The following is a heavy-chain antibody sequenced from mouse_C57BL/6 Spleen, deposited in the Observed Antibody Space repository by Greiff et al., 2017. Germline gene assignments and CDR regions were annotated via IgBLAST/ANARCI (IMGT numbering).Heavy chain of an antibody. J-gene: IGHJ2*01. CDR1: GYAFSSYW. Sequence: QVQLQQSGAELVKPGASVKISCKASGYAFSSYWMNGVKQRPGKGLEWIGQIYPGDGDTNYNGKFKGKATLTADKSSSTAYMQLSSLTSEDSAVYFCARRADGDFDYWGQGTTLTVSS. V-gene: IGHV1-80*01. D-gene: IGHD3-1*01. CDR2: IYPGDGDT. CDR3: ARRADGDFDY.